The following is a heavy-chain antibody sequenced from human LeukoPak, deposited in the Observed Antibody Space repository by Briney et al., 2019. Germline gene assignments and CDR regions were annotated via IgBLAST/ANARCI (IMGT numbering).Heavy chain of an antibody. Sequence: GGSLRLSCEASGFTFSSYWMSWVRQAPGKGLEWVSTIGSSGGSTYYADSVKGRFTISRDNSKNTLYLQMNSLRAEDTAVYYCAKVFRDGYNYPFDYWGQGTLVTVSS. J-gene: IGHJ4*02. CDR1: GFTFSSYW. D-gene: IGHD5-24*01. CDR2: IGSSGGST. CDR3: AKVFRDGYNYPFDY. V-gene: IGHV3-23*01.